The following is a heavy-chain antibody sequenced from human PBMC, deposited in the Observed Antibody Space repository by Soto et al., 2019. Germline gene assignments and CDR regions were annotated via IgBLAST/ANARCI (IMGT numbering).Heavy chain of an antibody. CDR1: GGSISSGGYY. V-gene: IGHV4-31*03. D-gene: IGHD2-21*01. CDR2: IYYSGST. CDR3: ARGLSDYSSPTEFDP. J-gene: IGHJ5*02. Sequence: SETLSLTCTVPGGSISSGGYYWSWIRQHPGKGLEWIGYIYYSGSTYYNPSLKSRVTISVDTSKNQFSLKLSSVTAADTAVYYCARGLSDYSSPTEFDPWGQGTLVTVSS.